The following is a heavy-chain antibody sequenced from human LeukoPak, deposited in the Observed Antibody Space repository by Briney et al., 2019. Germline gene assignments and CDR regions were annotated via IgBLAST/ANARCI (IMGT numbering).Heavy chain of an antibody. Sequence: GESLKISCKGSGYSFTSYWIGWVRQMPGKGLEWMGIIYPGDSDTRYSPSFQGQVTISADKSISTASLPWRSLKASDTAMYYCASPTIAVAYLDAFDIWGQGTMVTVSS. CDR2: IYPGDSDT. CDR1: GYSFTSYW. D-gene: IGHD6-19*01. V-gene: IGHV5-51*01. J-gene: IGHJ3*02. CDR3: ASPTIAVAYLDAFDI.